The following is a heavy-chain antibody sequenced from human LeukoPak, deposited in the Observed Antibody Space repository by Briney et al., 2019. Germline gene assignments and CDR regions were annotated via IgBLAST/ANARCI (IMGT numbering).Heavy chain of an antibody. D-gene: IGHD6-13*01. CDR1: GGSFSGYY. Sequence: RSSETLSLTCAVYGGSFSGYYWSWIRQPPGKGLEWIGEINHSGSTNYNPSLKSRVTISVDTSKNQFSLKLSSVTAADTAVYYCATEAAAGTFAFDCWGQGTLVPVSS. CDR2: INHSGST. CDR3: ATEAAAGTFAFDC. V-gene: IGHV4-34*01. J-gene: IGHJ4*02.